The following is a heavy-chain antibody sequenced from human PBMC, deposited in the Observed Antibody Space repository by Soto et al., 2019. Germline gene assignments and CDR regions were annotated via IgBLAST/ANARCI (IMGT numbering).Heavy chain of an antibody. Sequence: GGSLRLSCAASGFTFSSYWMHWVRQAPGKGLVWVSRINSDGSSTVYADSVKGRFTTSRDNAKNTLYLQMSSLRAEDTAVYYCARAPEWKQSRVPCDMAVWGKGTTVTVSS. CDR2: INSDGSST. J-gene: IGHJ6*03. V-gene: IGHV3-74*01. D-gene: IGHD6-19*01. CDR1: GFTFSSYW. CDR3: ARAPEWKQSRVPCDMAV.